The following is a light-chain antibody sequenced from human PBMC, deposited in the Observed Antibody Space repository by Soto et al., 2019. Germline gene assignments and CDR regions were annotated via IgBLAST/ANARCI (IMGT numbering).Light chain of an antibody. CDR2: AAS. Sequence: AIRMTQSPSSLSASTGDRVTITCRASQGISSYLAWYQQKPGKAPKLLIYAASTLQSGVPSRFSGSGSGTDFTLTISCLQCEDFATYYCQQYYSYPLTFGQGTKLEIK. V-gene: IGKV1-8*01. CDR1: QGISSY. CDR3: QQYYSYPLT. J-gene: IGKJ2*01.